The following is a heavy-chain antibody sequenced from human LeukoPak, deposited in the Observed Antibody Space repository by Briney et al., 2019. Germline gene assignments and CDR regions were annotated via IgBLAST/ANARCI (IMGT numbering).Heavy chain of an antibody. Sequence: PSETLSLTCTVSGGAITGYYWSWIRQPPGKGLEWIGYIYYSGSTNYNPSLKSRVTMSVDTSKKQFSLKLSSVTAADTAAYYCARGRPPHDYGTLFDYWGQGTLVTVSS. CDR1: GGAITGYY. J-gene: IGHJ4*02. V-gene: IGHV4-59*01. CDR2: IYYSGST. D-gene: IGHD4-17*01. CDR3: ARGRPPHDYGTLFDY.